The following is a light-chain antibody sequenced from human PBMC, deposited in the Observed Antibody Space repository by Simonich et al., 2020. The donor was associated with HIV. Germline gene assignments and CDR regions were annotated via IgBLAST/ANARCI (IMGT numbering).Light chain of an antibody. CDR1: QSVSNN. CDR2: GAS. J-gene: IGKJ4*01. V-gene: IGKV3-15*01. Sequence: IEMTQSPATLSVSPGERATLSCRASQSVSNNLAWYQQKPGQAPRLLMHGASTRASGIPARFSGSGSGTEFTLTISSLQSEDFAVYHCQQYTNWPLTFGGGTKVEIK. CDR3: QQYTNWPLT.